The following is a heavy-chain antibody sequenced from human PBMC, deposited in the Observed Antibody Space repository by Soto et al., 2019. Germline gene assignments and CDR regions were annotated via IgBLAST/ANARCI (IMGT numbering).Heavy chain of an antibody. CDR3: ARVESDIVVVPAANWFDP. Sequence: SVKVSCKASGGTFSSYTISWVRQAPGQGLEWMGRIIPILGIANYAQKFQGRVTITADKSTSTAYMELSSLRSEDTAVYYCARVESDIVVVPAANWFDPWGQGTLVTVS. CDR1: GGTFSSYT. V-gene: IGHV1-69*02. D-gene: IGHD2-2*01. CDR2: IIPILGIA. J-gene: IGHJ5*02.